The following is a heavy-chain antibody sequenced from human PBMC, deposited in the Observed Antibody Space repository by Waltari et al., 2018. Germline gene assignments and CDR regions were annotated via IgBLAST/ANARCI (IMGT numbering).Heavy chain of an antibody. V-gene: IGHV1-2*02. D-gene: IGHD1-26*01. J-gene: IGHJ4*02. CDR3: ARDLVVGSGDY. CDR2: INPNRGGT. CDR1: GYTFTGYQ. Sequence: QVHLVQSGAEVKKPGASVKVSCKASGYTFTGYQIHWVRQAPGQGLEWMGWINPNRGGTNYARNFQGRVTITRDTSIRTAYMELSRLRSDDTAMYYCARDLVVGSGDYWGQGTLVTVSS.